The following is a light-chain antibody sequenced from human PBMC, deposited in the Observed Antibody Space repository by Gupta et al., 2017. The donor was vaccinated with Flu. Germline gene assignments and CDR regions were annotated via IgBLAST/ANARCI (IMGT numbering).Light chain of an antibody. CDR3: AAWDDSLNGLWV. V-gene: IGLV1-44*01. J-gene: IGLJ3*02. CDR1: SSNIGSNS. CDR2: TYN. Sequence: SSNIGSNSVSWYQQVPGTAPRLLIYTYNQRPSGVPDRFSGSKSGTSASLAISGLQSEDEADYFCAAWDDSLNGLWVFGGGTKLTVL.